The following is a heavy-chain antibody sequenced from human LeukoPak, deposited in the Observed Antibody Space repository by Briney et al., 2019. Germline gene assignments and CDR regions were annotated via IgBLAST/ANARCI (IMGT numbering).Heavy chain of an antibody. CDR1: GYTFTGYY. CDR3: ARNTANVVVPAADY. J-gene: IGHJ4*02. Sequence: VSVKVSCKASGYTFTGYYMHWVRQAPGQGLEWMGWINPNSGGTNYAQKFQGRVTMTRDTSISTAYMELSRLRSDDTAVYYCARNTANVVVPAADYWGQGTLVTVSS. D-gene: IGHD2-2*01. CDR2: INPNSGGT. V-gene: IGHV1-2*02.